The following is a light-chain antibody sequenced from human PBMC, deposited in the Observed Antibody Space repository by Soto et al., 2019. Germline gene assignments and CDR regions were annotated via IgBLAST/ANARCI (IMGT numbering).Light chain of an antibody. CDR1: QDISSN. CDR2: GAS. J-gene: IGKJ1*01. V-gene: IGKV3-15*01. Sequence: EIVMTQSPTTLSVSPGERGTLSCRASQDISSNLAWYQQKPGQTPRLLIHGASTRATGIPARFSGSGSGTRFTLTIASLQSEDFAVYYCQHYGSSPPWTFGQGTKVDIK. CDR3: QHYGSSPPWT.